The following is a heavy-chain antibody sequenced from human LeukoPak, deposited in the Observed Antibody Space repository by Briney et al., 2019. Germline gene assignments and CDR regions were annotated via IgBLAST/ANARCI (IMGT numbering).Heavy chain of an antibody. Sequence: GSLRLSCSTSGFTFSNHFMHWVRQAPGKGLEWVAVISHDGSDRHYTDSVKGRFTISRDNSRNTLYLQMNSLRAEDTAVYYCAREPGPGYFDYWGQGTLVTVSS. CDR2: ISHDGSDR. D-gene: IGHD1-14*01. CDR1: GFTFSNHF. J-gene: IGHJ4*02. CDR3: AREPGPGYFDY. V-gene: IGHV3-30-3*01.